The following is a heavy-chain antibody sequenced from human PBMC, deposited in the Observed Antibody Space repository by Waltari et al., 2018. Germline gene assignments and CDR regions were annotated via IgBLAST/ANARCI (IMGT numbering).Heavy chain of an antibody. CDR1: GGSFSGYF. CDR2: ISHSGST. CDR3: ARLSRRSGTPVFGGRNYYGMDV. J-gene: IGHJ6*02. Sequence: QVQLQQWGAGLLKPSETLSLTCAVHGGSFSGYFWCWIRQTPGEGLEWSGEISHSGSTNDNPSLRSRVTATKDTSKNQFSMELTSVTAADTAVYFCARLSRRSGTPVFGGRNYYGMDVWGQGTTVTVSS. D-gene: IGHD1-1*01. V-gene: IGHV4-34*01.